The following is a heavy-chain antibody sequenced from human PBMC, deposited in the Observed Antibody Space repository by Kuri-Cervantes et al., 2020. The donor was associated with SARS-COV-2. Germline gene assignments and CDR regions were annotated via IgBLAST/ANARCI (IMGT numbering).Heavy chain of an antibody. J-gene: IGHJ4*02. CDR2: IYHSGST. CDR3: ARHRAWIQLSRIDY. Sequence: SCAVSGGSISSSNWWSWVRQPPGKGLEWIGEIYHSGSTNYNPSLKSRVTISVDKSKNQFSLKLSSVTAADTAVYYCARHRAWIQLSRIDYWGQGTLVTVSS. D-gene: IGHD5-18*01. V-gene: IGHV4-4*02. CDR1: GGSISSSNW.